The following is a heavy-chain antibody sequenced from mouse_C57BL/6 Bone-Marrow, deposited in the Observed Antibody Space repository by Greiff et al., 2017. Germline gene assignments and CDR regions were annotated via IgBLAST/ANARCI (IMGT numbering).Heavy chain of an antibody. CDR1: GFTFSSYA. CDR3: AREGYYSNYGYAMDY. J-gene: IGHJ4*01. V-gene: IGHV5-4*01. Sequence: EVQLVESGGGLVKPGGSLKLSCAASGFTFSSYAMSWVRQTPEKRLEWVATISDGGSYTYYPDNVKGRFTISRDNAKNNLYLQMSHLKSEDTAMYYCAREGYYSNYGYAMDYWGQGTSVTVSS. CDR2: ISDGGSYT. D-gene: IGHD2-5*01.